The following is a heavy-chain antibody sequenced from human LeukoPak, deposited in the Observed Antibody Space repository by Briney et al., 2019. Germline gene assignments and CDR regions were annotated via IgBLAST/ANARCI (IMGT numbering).Heavy chain of an antibody. Sequence: SETLSLTCAVYGGSFSGYYWSWIRQPPGKGLEWIGEINHSASTNYNPSLKSRVTISVDTSKNQFSLKLSSVTAADTAVYYCARQGIAAAPYRRKNWFDPWGQGTLVTVSS. J-gene: IGHJ5*02. V-gene: IGHV4-34*01. CDR2: INHSAST. D-gene: IGHD6-13*01. CDR1: GGSFSGYY. CDR3: ARQGIAAAPYRRKNWFDP.